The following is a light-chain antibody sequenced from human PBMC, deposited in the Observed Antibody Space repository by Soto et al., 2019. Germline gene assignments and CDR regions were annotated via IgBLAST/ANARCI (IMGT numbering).Light chain of an antibody. CDR3: SSYTNKDTLL. V-gene: IGLV2-14*03. Sequence: QSVLTQPASVSGSPGQSITISCTGTSSDVGGYDHVSWYQQHPGKAPKLIIYDVTVRPSGISRRFSGSKSDNTASLAVSGLQPEYEADYYCSSYTNKDTLLFGGGTKRTVL. CDR1: SSDVGGYDH. CDR2: DVT. J-gene: IGLJ3*02.